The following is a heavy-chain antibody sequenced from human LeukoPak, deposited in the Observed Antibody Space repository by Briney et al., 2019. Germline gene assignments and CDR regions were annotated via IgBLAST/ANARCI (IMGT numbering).Heavy chain of an antibody. CDR3: ARGCSGGSCYDY. CDR2: IYYSGST. Sequence: SETLSLTCTVSGGSISSYYWSWIRQPPGKGLEWIGYIYYSGSTNYNPSLKSRVTISVDTSKNQFSLKLSSVTAADTAVYYCARGCSGGSCYDYWGQGTLVTGSS. CDR1: GGSISSYY. D-gene: IGHD2-15*01. J-gene: IGHJ4*02. V-gene: IGHV4-59*01.